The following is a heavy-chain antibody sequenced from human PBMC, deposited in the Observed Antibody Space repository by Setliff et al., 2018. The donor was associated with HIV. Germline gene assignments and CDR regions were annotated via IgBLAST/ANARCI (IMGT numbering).Heavy chain of an antibody. Sequence: ASVKVSCKASGYTFTSYGISWVRQAPGQGLEWMGWISASGGSIASAQRFQGRVTMTRDTYTNTVYMDLSGLRSDDTAGYYCARDRTAGYNYDYGYWGQGTLVTVSS. J-gene: IGHJ4*02. CDR3: ARDRTAGYNYDYGY. CDR1: GYTFTSYG. V-gene: IGHV1-18*01. D-gene: IGHD3-16*01. CDR2: ISASGGSI.